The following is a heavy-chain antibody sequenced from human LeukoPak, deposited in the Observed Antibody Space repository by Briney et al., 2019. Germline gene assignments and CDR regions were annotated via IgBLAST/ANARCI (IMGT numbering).Heavy chain of an antibody. CDR3: ARAHNDYSVDY. V-gene: IGHV4-31*03. CDR2: IYYSGIT. Sequence: PSETLSLTCTVSGDSISSGGYYWSWIRQYPGKALEWIGYIYYSGITYYNPSLKSRITISIDTSKSRFSLNLNSVTAADTAVYYCARAHNDYSVDYWGQGTLVTVSS. CDR1: GDSISSGGYY. D-gene: IGHD2-15*01. J-gene: IGHJ4*02.